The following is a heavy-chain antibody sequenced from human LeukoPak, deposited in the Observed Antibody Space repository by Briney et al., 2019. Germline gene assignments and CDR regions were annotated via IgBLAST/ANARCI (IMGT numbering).Heavy chain of an antibody. CDR2: IYTSGST. D-gene: IGHD6-19*01. V-gene: IGHV4-61*02. Sequence: PSQTLSLTCTVSGGSISSGSYYWSWIRQPAGKGLEWIGRIYTSGSTNYNPSLKSRVTISVDTSKNQFSLKLSSVTAADTAVYYCARVGGWNSSGWYFDYWGQGTLVTVSP. CDR1: GGSISSGSYY. J-gene: IGHJ4*02. CDR3: ARVGGWNSSGWYFDY.